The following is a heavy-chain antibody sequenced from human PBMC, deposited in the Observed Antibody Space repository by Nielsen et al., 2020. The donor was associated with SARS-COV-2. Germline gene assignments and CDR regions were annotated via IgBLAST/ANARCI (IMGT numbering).Heavy chain of an antibody. J-gene: IGHJ4*02. Sequence: SETLSLTCTVSGGSISSSSYYWGWIRQPPGKGLEWIGSIYYSGSTYYNPSLKSRVTISVDTSKNQFSLKLSSVTAADTAVYYCARGNTGWYYWGQGTLVTVSS. CDR3: ARGNTGWYY. V-gene: IGHV4-39*01. CDR1: GGSISSSSYY. CDR2: IYYSGST. D-gene: IGHD6-19*01.